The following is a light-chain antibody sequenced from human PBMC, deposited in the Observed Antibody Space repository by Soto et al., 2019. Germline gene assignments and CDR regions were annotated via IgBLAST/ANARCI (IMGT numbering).Light chain of an antibody. J-gene: IGLJ1*01. CDR3: CSYTVSGTYV. V-gene: IGLV2-14*01. CDR1: SSDVSGYNY. CDR2: AVS. Sequence: QSALTQPASVSGSPGQSITISCTGTSSDVSGYNYVSWYQQHPGKAPKLMIYAVSNRPSGVSNRFSGSKSGNTATLTISGLQAEDEADYYCCSYTVSGTYVFGTGTKLTVL.